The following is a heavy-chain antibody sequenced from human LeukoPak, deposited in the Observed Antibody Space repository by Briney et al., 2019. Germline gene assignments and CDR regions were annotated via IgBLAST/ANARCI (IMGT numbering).Heavy chain of an antibody. J-gene: IGHJ4*02. CDR1: GGSFNNYY. D-gene: IGHD3-22*01. CDR2: INHSGST. V-gene: IGHV4-34*01. CDR3: ARGTYYFDTRAHETDDY. Sequence: SETLSLTCAVYGGSFNNYYWSWIRQPPGKGLEWIGEINHSGSTNYNPSLKSRLTISVDTPKNQFSLKLSSVTAADTDVYDCARGTYYFDTRAHETDDYWGQGTLVTVSS.